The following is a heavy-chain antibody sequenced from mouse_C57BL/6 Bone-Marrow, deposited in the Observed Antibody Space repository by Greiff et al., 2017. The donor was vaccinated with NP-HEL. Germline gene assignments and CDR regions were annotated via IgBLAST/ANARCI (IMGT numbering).Heavy chain of an antibody. J-gene: IGHJ2*01. Sequence: QVHVKQSGPELVKPGASVKLSCKASGYTFTSYDINWVKQRPGQGLEWIGWIYPRDGSTKYNEKFKGKATLTVDTSSSTAYMELHSLTSEDSAVYFCARGPTVVSPSYFDYWGQGTTLTVSS. CDR3: ARGPTVVSPSYFDY. CDR1: GYTFTSYD. CDR2: IYPRDGST. D-gene: IGHD1-1*01. V-gene: IGHV1-85*01.